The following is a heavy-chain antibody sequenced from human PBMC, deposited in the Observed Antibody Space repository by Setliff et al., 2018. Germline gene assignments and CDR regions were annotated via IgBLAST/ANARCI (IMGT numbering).Heavy chain of an antibody. V-gene: IGHV1-69*06. Sequence: ASVKVSCKASGYTLINYGISWVRQAPGQGLEWVGGITPIFGTAHYAQKFQDRVTITADKSTSTVYMEMGNLTSDDTAVYYCARAGSAAAGRKGIFEYWGQGSLVTVSS. CDR3: ARAGSAAAGRKGIFEY. D-gene: IGHD6-13*01. CDR1: GYTLINYG. CDR2: ITPIFGTA. J-gene: IGHJ4*02.